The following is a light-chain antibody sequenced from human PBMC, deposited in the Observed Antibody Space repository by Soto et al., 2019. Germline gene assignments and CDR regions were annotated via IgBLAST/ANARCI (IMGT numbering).Light chain of an antibody. CDR1: QSLVYGDANSF. CDR3: MQGSHWPPRYT. CDR2: QVS. J-gene: IGKJ2*01. Sequence: DVVMTQSPLSLPVTLGQPASISCRSSQSLVYGDANSFFNWFHQRPGQPPRRLIYQVSNRDSVVPDRFSGSGSATDFTLRISRVEAEDVGVYYCMQGSHWPPRYTFGQGTKLEIK. V-gene: IGKV2-30*01.